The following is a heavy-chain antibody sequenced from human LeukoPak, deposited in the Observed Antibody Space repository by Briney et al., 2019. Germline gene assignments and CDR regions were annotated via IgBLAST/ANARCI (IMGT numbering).Heavy chain of an antibody. D-gene: IGHD2-2*02. CDR2: INHSGST. Sequence: SETLSLTCAVYGGFFSGHYWSWIRQPPGKGLEWIGEINHSGSTNYNPSLKSRVTISVDTSKNQFSLKLSSVTAADTAVYYCARVVGIVVVPAAITNDAFDIWGQGTMVTVSS. CDR3: ARVVGIVVVPAAITNDAFDI. V-gene: IGHV4-34*01. J-gene: IGHJ3*02. CDR1: GGFFSGHY.